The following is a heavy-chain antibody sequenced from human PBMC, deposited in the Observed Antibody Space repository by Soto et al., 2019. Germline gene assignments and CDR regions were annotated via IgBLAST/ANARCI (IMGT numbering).Heavy chain of an antibody. Sequence: QVQLQQWGAGLLKPSETLSLSCAVYGGSFNSYYWSWIRQPPGKGLEWIGEINHGGSTNYNPSLKSRVTISLDTPKQQLSLNLNSVTAADTAVYYCARGYGSGSYWAYWGQGTLVTVSS. CDR2: INHGGST. J-gene: IGHJ4*02. CDR3: ARGYGSGSYWAY. CDR1: GGSFNSYY. V-gene: IGHV4-34*02. D-gene: IGHD3-10*01.